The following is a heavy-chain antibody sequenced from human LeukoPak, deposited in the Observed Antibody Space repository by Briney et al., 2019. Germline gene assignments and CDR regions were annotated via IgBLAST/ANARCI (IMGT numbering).Heavy chain of an antibody. CDR1: GFTVSSNY. V-gene: IGHV3-23*01. D-gene: IGHD6-13*01. Sequence: GGSLRLSCAASGFTVSSNYMSWVRQATGKGLEWVSAISGSGGSTYYADSVKGRFTISRDNSKNTLYLQMNSLRAEDTAVYYCAKPRPSYSSSWYYHWGQGTLVTVSS. J-gene: IGHJ5*02. CDR2: ISGSGGST. CDR3: AKPRPSYSSSWYYH.